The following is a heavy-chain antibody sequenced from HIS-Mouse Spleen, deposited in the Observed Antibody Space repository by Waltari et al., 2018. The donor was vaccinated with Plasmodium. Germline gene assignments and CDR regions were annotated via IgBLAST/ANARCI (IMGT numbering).Heavy chain of an antibody. CDR2: IKSKTDVGTT. CDR3: TTEYYYGSGSYSFDD. J-gene: IGHJ4*02. Sequence: EVQLVESGGGLVKPGGSLRLSCAASGFTFSNAWMSWVRRAPGNGLEWVCRIKSKTDVGTTDYAAPVKGRFTISRDDSKNTLYLQMNSLKTEDTAVYYCTTEYYYGSGSYSFDDWGQGTLVTVSS. D-gene: IGHD3-10*01. V-gene: IGHV3-15*01. CDR1: GFTFSNAW.